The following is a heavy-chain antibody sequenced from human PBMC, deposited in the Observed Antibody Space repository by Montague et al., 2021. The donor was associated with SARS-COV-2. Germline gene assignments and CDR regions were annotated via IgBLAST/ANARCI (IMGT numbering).Heavy chain of an antibody. CDR2: IYYTGST. V-gene: IGHV4-59*12. J-gene: IGHJ5*02. CDR1: GGSIRNYF. Sequence: SETLSLTCTVSGGSIRNYFWSWIRQPPGKGLEWIGYIYYTGSTNYNPSLKSRVTMSISMSEKQFSLKLNSVTAADTAVYYCARAIGAPENWFDPWGQGTLVTVSS. D-gene: IGHD3-16*01. CDR3: ARAIGAPENWFDP.